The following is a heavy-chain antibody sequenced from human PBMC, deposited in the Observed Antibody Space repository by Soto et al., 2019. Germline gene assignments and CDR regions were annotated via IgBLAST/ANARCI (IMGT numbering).Heavy chain of an antibody. Sequence: SETLSLTCAVSGGSISSGGYSWSWIRQPPGKGLEWIGYIYHSGSTYYNPSLKSRVTISVDRSKNQFSLKLSSVTAADTAVYYCARASGYYPYYYYYGMDVWGQGTTVTVSS. CDR2: IYHSGST. CDR1: GGSISSGGYS. V-gene: IGHV4-30-2*01. D-gene: IGHD3-22*01. CDR3: ARASGYYPYYYYYGMDV. J-gene: IGHJ6*02.